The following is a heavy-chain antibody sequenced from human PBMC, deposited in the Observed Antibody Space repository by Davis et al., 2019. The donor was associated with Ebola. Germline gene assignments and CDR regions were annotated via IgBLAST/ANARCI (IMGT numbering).Heavy chain of an antibody. Sequence: GESLKISCKGSGYSFTSYWISWVRQMPGKGLEWMGRIDPSDSYTNYSPSFQGHVTISADKSISTAYLQWSSLKASDTAMYYCARHGKISGRRGFFDYWGQGTLVTVSS. J-gene: IGHJ4*02. D-gene: IGHD6-6*01. CDR2: IDPSDSYT. V-gene: IGHV5-10-1*01. CDR1: GYSFTSYW. CDR3: ARHGKISGRRGFFDY.